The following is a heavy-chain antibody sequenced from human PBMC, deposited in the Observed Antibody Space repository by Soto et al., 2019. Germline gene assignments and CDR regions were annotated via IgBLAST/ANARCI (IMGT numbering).Heavy chain of an antibody. Sequence: EVQLVESGGGLVQPGGSLRLSYAVSGFTFSHYWMHWVRQVPGKGLVWVSRINPDGSGTDYADSVKGRFTISRDNAKNTLYLQMNNLRAEDTAVHFCGRDQGALPDYWGQGTLVTVSS. D-gene: IGHD2-15*01. CDR2: INPDGSGT. V-gene: IGHV3-74*01. J-gene: IGHJ4*02. CDR3: GRDQGALPDY. CDR1: GFTFSHYW.